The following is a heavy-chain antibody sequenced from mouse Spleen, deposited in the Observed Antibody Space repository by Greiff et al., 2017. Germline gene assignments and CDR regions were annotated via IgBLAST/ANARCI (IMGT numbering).Heavy chain of an antibody. Sequence: DVHLVESGGGLVKPGGSLKLSCAASGFTFSDYGMHWVRQAPEKGLEWVAYISSGSSTIYYADTVKGRFTISRDNAKNTLFLQMTSLRSEDTAMYYCARMITHYFDYWGQGTTLTVSS. J-gene: IGHJ2*01. D-gene: IGHD2-4*01. CDR3: ARMITHYFDY. V-gene: IGHV5-17*01. CDR1: GFTFSDYG. CDR2: ISSGSSTI.